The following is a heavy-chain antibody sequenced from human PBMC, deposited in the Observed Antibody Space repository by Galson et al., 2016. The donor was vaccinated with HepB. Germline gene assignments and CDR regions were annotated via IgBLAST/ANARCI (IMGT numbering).Heavy chain of an antibody. V-gene: IGHV3-30*03. Sequence: SLRLSCAASGFTFSTYGMPWVRQAPGKGLEWVAAISYDGSITFYPDSVKGRFTISRDNAKSSLYLQMNNLRAEDTGVYYWARDMYTTARDYWGQGTLVTVSS. D-gene: IGHD2/OR15-2a*01. CDR2: ISYDGSIT. CDR1: GFTFSTYG. CDR3: ARDMYTTARDY. J-gene: IGHJ4*02.